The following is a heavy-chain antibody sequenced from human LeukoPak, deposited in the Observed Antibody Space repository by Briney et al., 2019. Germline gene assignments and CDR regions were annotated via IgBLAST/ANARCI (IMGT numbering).Heavy chain of an antibody. J-gene: IGHJ4*02. CDR2: IFGSGGSP. CDR3: ARHGSWSFDY. V-gene: IGHV3-23*01. D-gene: IGHD6-13*01. Sequence: GGSLRLSCEASGFTFGSFAMYWVRRAPGKGLDWIAGIFGSGGSPHYADSVKGRFTISRDNSKNTVYLQINSLRAEDTAVYYCARHGSWSFDYWGQGTLLTVPA. CDR1: GFTFGSFA.